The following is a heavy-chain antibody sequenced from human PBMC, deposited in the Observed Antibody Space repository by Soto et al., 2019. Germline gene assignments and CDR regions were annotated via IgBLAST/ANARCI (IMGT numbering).Heavy chain of an antibody. D-gene: IGHD6-6*01. CDR2: ISASGDST. CDR1: GFTFSRHS. V-gene: IGHV3-23*01. Sequence: GGSLRLSCAFSGFTFSRHSMSWIRQAPGKGLEWVSSISASGDSTYFADSVKGRFTISRDNSKNTLYLQMNSLRDGDTAVYYCALVGRDALDYWGQGTLVTVSS. J-gene: IGHJ4*02. CDR3: ALVGRDALDY.